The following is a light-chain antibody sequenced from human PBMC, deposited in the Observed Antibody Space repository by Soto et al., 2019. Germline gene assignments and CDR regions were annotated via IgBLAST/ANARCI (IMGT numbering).Light chain of an antibody. CDR2: GAS. J-gene: IGKJ1*01. CDR3: QQYNNWPQT. V-gene: IGKV3-15*01. Sequence: EIVMTQSPATLSVSPGERATLSCRASQSVSSNLAWYQQKPVQAPRLLIYGASTRATGIPARFSGSGSGTEFTLTISSLQSADFAVYYCQQYNNWPQTFGQGTKVEI. CDR1: QSVSSN.